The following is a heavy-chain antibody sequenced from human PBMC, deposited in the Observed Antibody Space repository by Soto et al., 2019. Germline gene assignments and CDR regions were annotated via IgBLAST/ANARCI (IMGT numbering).Heavy chain of an antibody. Sequence: QVHVVESGGGVVLPGRSLRLSCATSGFTFSSYGMHWARQAPGKGLEWVAVMSYDGINTYYGESVKGRFTISRYNSNNTLYLQMNSLSAEDTAVYYCAKDDGIWYLKYWGQGILVTVS. CDR1: GFTFSSYG. CDR2: MSYDGINT. CDR3: AKDDGIWYLKY. J-gene: IGHJ4*02. D-gene: IGHD2-15*01. V-gene: IGHV3-30*18.